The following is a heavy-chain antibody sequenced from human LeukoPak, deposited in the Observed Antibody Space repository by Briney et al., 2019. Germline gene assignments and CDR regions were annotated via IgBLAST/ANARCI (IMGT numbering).Heavy chain of an antibody. V-gene: IGHV4-30-4*01. J-gene: IGHJ4*02. Sequence: PSETLSLTCTVSGGSISSGDYYWSWIRQPPGKGLEWIGYIYYSGSTYYNPSLKSRVTISVDTSKNQFSLKLSSVTAADTAVYYCAGGPDRAKVGYWGQGALVTVSS. D-gene: IGHD1-26*01. CDR2: IYYSGST. CDR3: AGGPDRAKVGY. CDR1: GGSISSGDYY.